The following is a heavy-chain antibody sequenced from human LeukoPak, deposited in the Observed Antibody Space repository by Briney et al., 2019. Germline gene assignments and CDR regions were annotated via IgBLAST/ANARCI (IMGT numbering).Heavy chain of an antibody. CDR2: ISSSGSPI. Sequence: PGGSLRLSCAASGFTFNSYEMNWVRQAPGKGLEWVSYISSSGSPIYYADSVEGRFTISRDNAKNSLYLQMSSLRAEDTAMYYCARVYSNYDPAAMDVWGQGTTVTVS. J-gene: IGHJ6*02. CDR3: ARVYSNYDPAAMDV. CDR1: GFTFNSYE. D-gene: IGHD4-11*01. V-gene: IGHV3-48*03.